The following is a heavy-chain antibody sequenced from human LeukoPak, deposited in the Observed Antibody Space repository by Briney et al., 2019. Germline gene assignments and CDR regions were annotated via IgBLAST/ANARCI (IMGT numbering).Heavy chain of an antibody. J-gene: IGHJ5*02. CDR3: AGYCSTTSCYSSPNWFDP. CDR1: GFTFSSYA. CDR2: ISGSGGNT. Sequence: GGSLRLSCAASGFTFSSYAMSWVRQAPGKGLEWVSAISGSGGNTYYADSVKGRFTISRDNSKNTLYLQMNSLRAEDTAVYYCAGYCSTTSCYSSPNWFDPWGQGTLVTVSS. V-gene: IGHV3-23*01. D-gene: IGHD2-2*01.